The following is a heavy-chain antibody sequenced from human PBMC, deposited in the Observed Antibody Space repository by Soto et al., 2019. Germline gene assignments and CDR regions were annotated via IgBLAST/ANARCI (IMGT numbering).Heavy chain of an antibody. D-gene: IGHD3-9*01. CDR2: IKQDGSEK. Sequence: GGSLRLSCAASGFTFSSYAMSWVRQAPGKGLEWVANIKQDGSEKYYVDSVKGRFTISRDNAKNSLYLQMNSLRAEDTAVYYCARTPGGYFDWFLPYGFDYRGQGTLVIVSS. CDR1: GFTFSSYA. CDR3: ARTPGGYFDWFLPYGFDY. V-gene: IGHV3-7*05. J-gene: IGHJ4*02.